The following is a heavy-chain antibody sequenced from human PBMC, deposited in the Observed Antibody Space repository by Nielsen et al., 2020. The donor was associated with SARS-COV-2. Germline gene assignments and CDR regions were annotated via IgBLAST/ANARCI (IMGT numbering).Heavy chain of an antibody. V-gene: IGHV1-69*13. D-gene: IGHD1-1*01. Sequence: SVKVSCKASGGTFNSYAFSWVRQAPGQGPEWMGGNVPFFGKAKYVEKFQGSVTITVDESTSTAYMDLSSLRLDDTAVYYCASPPSRPLSSDWNVEYFQHWGQGTLVTVSS. CDR3: ASPPSRPLSSDWNVEYFQH. J-gene: IGHJ1*01. CDR1: GGTFNSYA. CDR2: NVPFFGKA.